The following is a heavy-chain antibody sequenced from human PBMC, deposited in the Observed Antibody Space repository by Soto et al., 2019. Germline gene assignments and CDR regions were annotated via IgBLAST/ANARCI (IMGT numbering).Heavy chain of an antibody. Sequence: GASVKVSCKASGGTFSSYAISWVRQAPGQGLEWMGGIIPIFGTANYAQKFQGRVTITADESTSTAYMELSSLRSEDTAVYYCARDRCSGGSCYAYGMGVWGQGTTVTVSS. CDR1: GGTFSSYA. J-gene: IGHJ6*02. D-gene: IGHD2-15*01. CDR3: ARDRCSGGSCYAYGMGV. V-gene: IGHV1-69*13. CDR2: IIPIFGTA.